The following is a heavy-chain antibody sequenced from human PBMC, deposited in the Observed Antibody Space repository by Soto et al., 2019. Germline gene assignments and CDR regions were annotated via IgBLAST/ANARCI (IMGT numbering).Heavy chain of an antibody. CDR2: INAGKGDT. V-gene: IGHV1-3*01. CDR3: ARNILGGTTDY. CDR1: GYTFTNHA. D-gene: IGHD1-7*01. J-gene: IGHJ4*02. Sequence: ASVKVSCKASGYTFTNHAIHWVRQAPGQGLEWMGWINAGKGDTKYPQRFQGRVTITRDTSASTAYMELSSLRSEDTAVYYCARNILGGTTDYWAREPWSPSPQ.